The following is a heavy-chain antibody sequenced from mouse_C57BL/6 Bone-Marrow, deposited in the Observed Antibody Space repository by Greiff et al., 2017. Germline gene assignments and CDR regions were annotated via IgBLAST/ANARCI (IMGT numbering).Heavy chain of an antibody. J-gene: IGHJ2*01. CDR1: GYTFTSYW. CDR2: IYPGSGST. V-gene: IGHV1-55*01. D-gene: IGHD1-1*01. CDR3: ARSLYYYGSDY. Sequence: QVHVKQPGAELVKPGASVKMSCKASGYTFTSYWITWVKQRPGQGLEWIGDIYPGSGSTNYNEKFKSKATLTVDTSSSTAYMQLSSLTSEDSAVYYCARSLYYYGSDYWGQGTTLTVSS.